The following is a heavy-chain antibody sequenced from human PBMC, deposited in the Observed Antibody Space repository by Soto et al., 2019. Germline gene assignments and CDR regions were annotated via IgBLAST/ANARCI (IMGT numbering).Heavy chain of an antibody. CDR2: IYYSGST. Sequence: PSETLSLTCAVYGGSFSGYYWSWIRQPPGKGLEWIGYIYYSGSTNYNPSLKSRVTISVDTSKNQFSLKLSSVTAADTAVYYCARGPDWGSYRWADWGQGTLVTVSS. CDR1: GGSFSGYY. J-gene: IGHJ4*02. V-gene: IGHV4-59*08. CDR3: ARGPDWGSYRWAD. D-gene: IGHD3-16*02.